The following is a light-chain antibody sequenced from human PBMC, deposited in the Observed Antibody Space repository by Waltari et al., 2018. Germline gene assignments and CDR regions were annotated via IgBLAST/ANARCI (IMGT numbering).Light chain of an antibody. Sequence: EIVLTQSPATLAVSLGERATINCKSSQSVLSSSNNKNYLAWYQQKPGQPPKLLIYWASTRESGVPDRFSGSGSGTDFTLTISSLQAEDVAVYYCQQYYSTPDTFGPGTKVDIK. CDR2: WAS. V-gene: IGKV4-1*01. CDR1: QSVLSSSNNKNY. CDR3: QQYYSTPDT. J-gene: IGKJ3*01.